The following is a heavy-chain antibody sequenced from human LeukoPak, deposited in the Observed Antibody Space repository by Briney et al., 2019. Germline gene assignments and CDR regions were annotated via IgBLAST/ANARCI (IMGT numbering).Heavy chain of an antibody. J-gene: IGHJ4*02. D-gene: IGHD1-26*01. CDR2: ISSSGRTT. CDR3: AREANCDY. Sequence: PGGSLRLSCAASGFTFSGYYMSWIRQAPGKGLEWVSYISSSGRTTYYADSVKGRFTISRDNAKNSLFLQVNSLRVEDTAVYYCAREANCDYWGQGTLVTVSS. CDR1: GFTFSGYY. V-gene: IGHV3-11*04.